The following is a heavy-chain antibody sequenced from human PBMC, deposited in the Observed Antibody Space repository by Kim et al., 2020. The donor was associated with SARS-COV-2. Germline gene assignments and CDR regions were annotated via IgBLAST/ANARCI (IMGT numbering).Heavy chain of an antibody. CDR2: IMNDGSVE. Sequence: GGSLRLSCAASGFTFTNYWMAWVRQAPGKGLEWVANIMNDGSVEKYGDSVKGRFTISRDNARNSLYLQMNSLTAEDTAVYYFVTDGDFGKFDYWGQGTL. J-gene: IGHJ4*02. V-gene: IGHV3-7*01. CDR3: VTDGDFGKFDY. D-gene: IGHD2-21*02. CDR1: GFTFTNYW.